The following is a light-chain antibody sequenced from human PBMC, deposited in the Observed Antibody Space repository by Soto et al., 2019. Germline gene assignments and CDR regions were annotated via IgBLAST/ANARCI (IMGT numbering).Light chain of an antibody. CDR1: QSVTNRS. CDR2: GIS. CDR3: QQYSSLPPS. V-gene: IGKV3-20*01. Sequence: ESVLTQSPGTLSLSPGERATLSCRASQSVTNRSFAWDQQRHGQAPRLLIYGISNRATGNPDRFSGSGSGTDFTLTISRLEPEDFVVYYCQQYSSLPPSFGEGTKLEFK. J-gene: IGKJ2*01.